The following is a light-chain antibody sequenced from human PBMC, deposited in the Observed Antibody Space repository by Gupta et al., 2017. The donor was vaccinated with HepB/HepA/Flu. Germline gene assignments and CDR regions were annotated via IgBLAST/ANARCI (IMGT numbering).Light chain of an antibody. J-gene: IGLJ2*01. Sequence: QSVLTPPPSASGTPGQRVPISCSGSSSNIGSNYVYWYQQLPGPAPKLLIYRNNQRPSGVPDRFSGSKSGTSASLAISGLRSEDEADYYCAAWDDSLRVVFGGGTKLTVL. V-gene: IGLV1-47*01. CDR3: AAWDDSLRVV. CDR1: SSNIGSNY. CDR2: RNN.